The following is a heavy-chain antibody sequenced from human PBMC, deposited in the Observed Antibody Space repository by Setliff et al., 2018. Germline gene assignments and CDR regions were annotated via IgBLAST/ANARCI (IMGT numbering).Heavy chain of an antibody. V-gene: IGHV4-59*01. J-gene: IGHJ2*01. CDR3: VRGGSSVWAWYFDL. Sequence: PSETLSLTCSVSGGSISGYYWYWLRQTPGKGLEWVGHIYYNGDTKYNPSLQSRVTMSVDTSKNQFSLKLTSVTAADTAVYYCVRGGSSVWAWYFDLWGRGTLVTVSA. CDR1: GGSISGYY. CDR2: IYYNGDT. D-gene: IGHD3-16*01.